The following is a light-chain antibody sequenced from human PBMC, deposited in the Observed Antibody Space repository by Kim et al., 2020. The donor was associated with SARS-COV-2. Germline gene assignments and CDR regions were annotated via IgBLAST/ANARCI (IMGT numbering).Light chain of an antibody. CDR2: GAS. CDR3: QQYGGSPMWT. V-gene: IGKV3-20*01. CDR1: QSINNKY. Sequence: PGERATLSCRASQSINNKYLAWYQQKPGQAPRLLIYGASSRATGIPDRFSGSGSGADFTLTINRLEPDDFAVYFCQQYGGSPMWTFGQGTKVDIK. J-gene: IGKJ1*01.